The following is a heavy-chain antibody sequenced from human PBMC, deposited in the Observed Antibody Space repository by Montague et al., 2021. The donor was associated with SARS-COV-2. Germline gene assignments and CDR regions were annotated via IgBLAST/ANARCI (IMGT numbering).Heavy chain of an antibody. CDR2: IYYSGST. D-gene: IGHD2-2*01. CDR3: ARARVVVPTTRGWFDP. CDR1: GGSISSGGYY. V-gene: IGHV4-31*03. J-gene: IGHJ5*02. Sequence: TLSLTCTVSGGSISSGGYYWSWIRQHPGKGLEWIGYIYYSGSTYYNPSLKSRLTISVDTSKNRFSLKLSSVTAADTAMYYCARARVVVPTTRGWFDPWGQGTLVTVSS.